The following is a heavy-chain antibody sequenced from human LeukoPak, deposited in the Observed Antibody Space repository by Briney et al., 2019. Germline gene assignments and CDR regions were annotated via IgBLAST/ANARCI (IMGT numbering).Heavy chain of an antibody. CDR2: INPNSGGT. V-gene: IGHV1-2*02. D-gene: IGHD2-8*01. CDR3: ARRRNGGYNWFDP. Sequence: ASVKVSCKASGYTFTGYYMHWVRQAPGQGLEWMGWINPNSGGTNYAQKFQGRVTMTRDTSISTAYMELSRLRSDDPAVYYCARRRNGGYNWFDPWGQGTLVTVSS. CDR1: GYTFTGYY. J-gene: IGHJ5*02.